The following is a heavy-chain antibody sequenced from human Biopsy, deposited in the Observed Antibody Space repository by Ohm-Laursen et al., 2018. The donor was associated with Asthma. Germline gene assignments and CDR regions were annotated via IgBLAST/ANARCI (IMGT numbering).Heavy chain of an antibody. CDR2: IKHDVSEK. D-gene: IGHD3-3*02. CDR3: ARTFHFWSPYHAEHYQL. V-gene: IGHV3-7*01. CDR1: GFTFGDYW. Sequence: GSLRLTCAASGFTFGDYWMSWVRQVPGKGLEWVANIKHDVSEKNHVDSLKGRFTISRDNAKNSLYLQMNSLRAEDTAVYYCARTFHFWSPYHAEHYQLWGQGTLVTVSS. J-gene: IGHJ1*01.